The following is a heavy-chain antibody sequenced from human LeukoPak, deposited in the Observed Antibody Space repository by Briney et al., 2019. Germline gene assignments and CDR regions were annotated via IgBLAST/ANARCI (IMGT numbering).Heavy chain of an antibody. CDR3: ASLDSSGYYPNNYSYRDV. CDR1: GFTFKSYW. V-gene: IGHV3-7*01. Sequence: GGSLRLSCAASGFTFKSYWMTWVRQAPGKGLEWVASIKEDGSKKYYVDSVKGRFTISRDNAKKSLDLQMSSLRVDDTAVYFFASLDSSGYYPNNYSYRDVWGKGTTVIVSS. J-gene: IGHJ6*03. CDR2: IKEDGSKK. D-gene: IGHD3-22*01.